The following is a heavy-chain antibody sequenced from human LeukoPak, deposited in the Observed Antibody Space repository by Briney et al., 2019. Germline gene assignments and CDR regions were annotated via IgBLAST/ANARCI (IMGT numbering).Heavy chain of an antibody. CDR2: ISGSGGST. V-gene: IGHV3-23*01. CDR1: GFTFSSYA. D-gene: IGHD3-10*01. CDR3: AKDDNYYGSGSYNY. Sequence: PGGSLRLSCAASGFTFSSYAMSWVRQAPGKGLEWVSAISGSGGSTSYADSVKGRFTISRDNSKNTLYLQMNSLRAEDTAVYYCAKDDNYYGSGSYNYWGQGTLVTVSS. J-gene: IGHJ4*02.